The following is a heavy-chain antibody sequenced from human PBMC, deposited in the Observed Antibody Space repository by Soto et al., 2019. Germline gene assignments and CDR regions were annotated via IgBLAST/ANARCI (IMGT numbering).Heavy chain of an antibody. Sequence: QVHLVESGGGVVQPGRSLRLSCAASGLTVNNFGMHWVRQAPGKGPEWVAMISHDGTAKYYADSVKGRFTISRDNSKNTLYRQMNNLRTEDTAVYYCAKDVFSGGWYNYVDPWGQGNLVTVSS. D-gene: IGHD6-19*01. V-gene: IGHV3-30*18. J-gene: IGHJ5*02. CDR2: ISHDGTAK. CDR1: GLTVNNFG. CDR3: AKDVFSGGWYNYVDP.